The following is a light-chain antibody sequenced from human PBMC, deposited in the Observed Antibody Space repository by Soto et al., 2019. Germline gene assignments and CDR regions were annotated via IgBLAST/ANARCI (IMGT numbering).Light chain of an antibody. V-gene: IGLV2-14*03. J-gene: IGLJ1*01. CDR1: SSDIGSYNH. Sequence: QSVLTQPASVSGSPGQSITISCSGTSSDIGSYNHVAWYQQFPGKSPKLMIYAVSDRPPGGSDRFSGSESGITASLTISGLQTEDEADYSCISYTDRQSYLFGTGTKVTVL. CDR3: ISYTDRQSYL. CDR2: AVS.